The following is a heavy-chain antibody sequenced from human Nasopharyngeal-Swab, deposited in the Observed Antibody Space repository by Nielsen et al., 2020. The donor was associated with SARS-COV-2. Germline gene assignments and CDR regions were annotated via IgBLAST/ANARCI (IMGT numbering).Heavy chain of an antibody. D-gene: IGHD6-13*01. Sequence: SVKVSCKASGGTFSSYAISWVRQAPGQGLEWMGRIIPIFGTANYAQKFQGRVTITADESTSTAYMELSSLRSEDTAVYYCARSPAHSSSWYFGRYYYGMDVWGQGTTVTVSS. CDR2: IIPIFGTA. V-gene: IGHV1-69*13. J-gene: IGHJ6*02. CDR3: ARSPAHSSSWYFGRYYYGMDV. CDR1: GGTFSSYA.